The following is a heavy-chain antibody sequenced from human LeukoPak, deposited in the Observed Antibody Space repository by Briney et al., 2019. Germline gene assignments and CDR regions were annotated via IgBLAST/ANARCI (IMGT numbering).Heavy chain of an antibody. CDR1: GYTFTSYG. V-gene: IGHV1-18*01. CDR2: ISAYNGNT. J-gene: IGHJ6*03. D-gene: IGHD3-10*01. CDR3: ARDRGTPVGNFYYYYYYMDV. Sequence: GASVKVSCKASGYTFTSYGISWVRQAPGQGLEWMGWISAYNGNTNYAQKLQGRVTMTTDTSTSTAYMELRSLRSDDTAVYYCARDRGTPVGNFYYYYYYMDVWGKGTTVTVSS.